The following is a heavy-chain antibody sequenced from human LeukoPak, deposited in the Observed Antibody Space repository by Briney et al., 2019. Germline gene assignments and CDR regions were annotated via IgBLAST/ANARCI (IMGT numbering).Heavy chain of an antibody. J-gene: IGHJ6*03. CDR3: ARPYVWGSYRSLGYMDV. V-gene: IGHV4-34*01. D-gene: IGHD3-16*02. CDR1: GGSFSGYY. Sequence: SETLSLTCAVYGGSFSGYYWSWIRQPPGKGLEWIGEINHSGSTNYNPSHKSRVTTSVDTSKNQFSLKLSSVTAADTAVYYCARPYVWGSYRSLGYMDVWGKGTTVTVSS. CDR2: INHSGST.